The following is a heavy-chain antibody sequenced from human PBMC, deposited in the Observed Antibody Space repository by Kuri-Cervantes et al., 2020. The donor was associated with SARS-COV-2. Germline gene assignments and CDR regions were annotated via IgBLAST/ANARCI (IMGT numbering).Heavy chain of an antibody. D-gene: IGHD7-27*01. CDR2: IYHSGST. J-gene: IGHJ4*02. Sequence: GSLRLSCTVSGYSISSGYYWGWIRQPPGKGLEWIGSIYHSGSTYYNPSLKSRVTISVDTSKNQFSLKLSSVTAVDTAVYYCARTSAGETRHYFDYWGQGTLVTVSS. CDR1: GYSISSGYY. CDR3: ARTSAGETRHYFDY. V-gene: IGHV4-38-2*02.